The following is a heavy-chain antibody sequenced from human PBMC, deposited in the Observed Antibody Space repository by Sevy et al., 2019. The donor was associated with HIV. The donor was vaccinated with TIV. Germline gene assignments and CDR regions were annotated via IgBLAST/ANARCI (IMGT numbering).Heavy chain of an antibody. CDR1: GFTFSSYA. D-gene: IGHD3-22*01. V-gene: IGHV3-30-3*01. CDR2: ISYDGSNK. Sequence: GGSLRLSCAASGFTFSSYAMHWVRQAPGKGLEWVAVISYDGSNKYYADSVKGRFTIPRDNSKNTLYLEMNSLRAEDNGVYYCARDKDYYDSSWDAFDIWGQGTMVTVSS. CDR3: ARDKDYYDSSWDAFDI. J-gene: IGHJ3*02.